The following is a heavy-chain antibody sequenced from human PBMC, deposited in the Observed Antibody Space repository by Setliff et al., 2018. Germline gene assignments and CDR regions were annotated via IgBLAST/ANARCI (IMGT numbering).Heavy chain of an antibody. CDR3: SRLVRYCTRTSCQRLSGGEF. CDR1: GYTFNGYG. CDR2: ISPHTGNT. J-gene: IGHJ4*02. V-gene: IGHV1-18*01. Sequence: ASVKVSCKTSGYTFNGYGIAWVRQAPGQGLEWMGWISPHTGNTYYTPKLHGRVTLTTDTSTSTAYMELRSLGSDDTAVYYCSRLVRYCTRTSCQRLSGGEFWGQGTLVTAPQ. D-gene: IGHD2-8*01.